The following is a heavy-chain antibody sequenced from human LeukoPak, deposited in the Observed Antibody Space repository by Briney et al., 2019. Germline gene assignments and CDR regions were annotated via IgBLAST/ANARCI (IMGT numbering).Heavy chain of an antibody. D-gene: IGHD1-26*01. Sequence: SQTLSLTCTVSGGSISSGSYYWGWIRQPPGKGLEWIGSIYYSGSTYYNPSLKSRVTISVDTSKNQFSLKLSSVTAADTAVYYCASSVGATRGDAFDIWGQGTMVTVSS. J-gene: IGHJ3*02. CDR3: ASSVGATRGDAFDI. V-gene: IGHV4-39*01. CDR1: GGSISSGSYY. CDR2: IYYSGST.